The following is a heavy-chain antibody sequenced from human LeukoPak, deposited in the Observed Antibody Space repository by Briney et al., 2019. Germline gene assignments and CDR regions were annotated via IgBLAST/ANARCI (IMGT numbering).Heavy chain of an antibody. CDR3: ARDGYCTNGVCNSVFYMDV. CDR2: IYTSGST. CDR1: GGSISSGSYY. J-gene: IGHJ6*03. D-gene: IGHD2-8*01. V-gene: IGHV4-61*02. Sequence: SQTLSLTCTVSGGSISSGSYYWGWIRQPAEKGLEWIGRIYTSGSTNYNPSLKSRFTISVDTSKNPFSLKLSSVTAADTAVYYCARDGYCTNGVCNSVFYMDVWGKGTTVTVSS.